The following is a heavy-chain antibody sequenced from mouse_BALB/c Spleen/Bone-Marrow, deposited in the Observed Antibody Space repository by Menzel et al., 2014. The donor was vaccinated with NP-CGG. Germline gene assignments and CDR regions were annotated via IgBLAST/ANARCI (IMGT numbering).Heavy chain of an antibody. V-gene: IGHV1-7*01. Sequence: QVQLKESGAELAKPGASEKMSSKASGYTITSYWMHWVKQRPGQGLEWIGYINPSSGYTEFNQRFKDKATLTADRSSSTAYMQLSSLTSEDSAVYYCARGYYVMDYWGQGTSVTVSS. CDR1: GYTITSYW. CDR3: ARGYYVMDY. J-gene: IGHJ4*01. CDR2: INPSSGYT.